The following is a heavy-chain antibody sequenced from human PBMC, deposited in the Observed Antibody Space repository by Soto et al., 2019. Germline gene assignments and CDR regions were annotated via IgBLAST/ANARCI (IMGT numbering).Heavy chain of an antibody. J-gene: IGHJ5*02. CDR2: INHSGST. Sequence: KPSETLSLTCAVYGGSFSGYYWSWIRQPPGKGLEWIGEINHSGSTNYNPSLKSRVTISVDTSKNQFSLKLSSVTAADTAVYYCARGTSGNVYYDFWSGYYTGNWFDLWGQGTMVTVYS. D-gene: IGHD3-3*01. CDR1: GGSFSGYY. CDR3: ARGTSGNVYYDFWSGYYTGNWFDL. V-gene: IGHV4-34*01.